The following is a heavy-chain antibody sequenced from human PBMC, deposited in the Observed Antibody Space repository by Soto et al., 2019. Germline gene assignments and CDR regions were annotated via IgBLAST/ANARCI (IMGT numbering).Heavy chain of an antibody. V-gene: IGHV1-18*01. J-gene: IGHJ4*02. D-gene: IGHD3-22*01. CDR3: ARDPYEIPLAHDGSWACYYYYDIDF. Sequence: ASVKVSCKASGYTFTSYGVSWVRQAPGQGLEWMGWISAYNGNTNYAQKLQGRVTMTTDTSTSTAYMELRSLRSDDTAVYYCARDPYEIPLAHDGSWACYYYYDIDFWGQGTLVTVSS. CDR1: GYTFTSYG. CDR2: ISAYNGNT.